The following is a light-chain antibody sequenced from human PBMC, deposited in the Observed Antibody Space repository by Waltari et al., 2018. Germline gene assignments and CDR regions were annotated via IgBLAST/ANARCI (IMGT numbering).Light chain of an antibody. CDR1: NSDVGAYNY. J-gene: IGLJ1*01. CDR3: SSYAHNNHFV. CDR2: EVT. V-gene: IGLV2-8*01. Sequence: QSVLTQPPSATGSPGQSVTISCTGTNSDVGAYNYVSWYQQHQGKVPKLLIYEVTKRPSGVPDRFSGSKSGNTASLTVSGLQADDEADYYCSSYAHNNHFVFGTGTKVTVL.